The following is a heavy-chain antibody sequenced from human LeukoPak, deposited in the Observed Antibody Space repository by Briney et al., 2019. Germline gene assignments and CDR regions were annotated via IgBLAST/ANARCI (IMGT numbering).Heavy chain of an antibody. CDR2: VYYSGST. J-gene: IGHJ3*02. V-gene: IGHV4-39*07. CDR3: ARDRGGYYDSSGYYLVDDAFDI. D-gene: IGHD3-22*01. Sequence: WVRQAPGKGLEWIGSVYYSGSTYYNPSLKSRVTISVDTSKNQFSLKLSSVTAADTAVYYCARDRGGYYDSSGYYLVDDAFDIWGQGTMVTVSS.